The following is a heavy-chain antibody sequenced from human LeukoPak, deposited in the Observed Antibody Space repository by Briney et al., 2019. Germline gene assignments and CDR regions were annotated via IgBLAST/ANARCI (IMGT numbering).Heavy chain of an antibody. CDR1: GFTFSSYA. Sequence: GGSLRLSCAASGFTFSSYAMSWVRQAPGKGLEWVSAISGSGGSTYYADSVKGRFTISRDNSKNTLYLQMNSLRAEDTAVYYCAKSPGPYYYDQASGYFGYWGQGTLVTVSS. J-gene: IGHJ4*02. D-gene: IGHD3-22*01. CDR3: AKSPGPYYYDQASGYFGY. V-gene: IGHV3-23*01. CDR2: ISGSGGST.